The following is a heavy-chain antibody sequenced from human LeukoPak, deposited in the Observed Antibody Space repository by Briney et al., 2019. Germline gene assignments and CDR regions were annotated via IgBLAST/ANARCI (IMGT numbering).Heavy chain of an antibody. CDR1: GGSISNYL. CDR3: ARGYCANSTCYNFDY. D-gene: IGHD2-8*01. CDR2: IKTSGST. J-gene: IGHJ4*02. V-gene: IGHV4-59*13. Sequence: SETLSLICTVWGGSISNYLWNWIPQPPEKGLEGIGYIKTSGSTYCNPSLKSRVIVSVDTSKNQFSLKLSSVTAADTAVYYCARGYCANSTCYNFDYWGQGTLVTVSS.